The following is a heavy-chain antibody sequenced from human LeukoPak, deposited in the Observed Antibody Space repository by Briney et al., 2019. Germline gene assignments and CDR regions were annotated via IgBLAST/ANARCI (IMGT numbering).Heavy chain of an antibody. J-gene: IGHJ3*02. D-gene: IGHD1-14*01. CDR2: FSRDGRTT. Sequence: PGGSLRLSCTASGFTFSNYAMNWVRQAPGKGLEWVSVFSRDGRTTYYADSVKGRFTISRDNSKNTLYLQMSSLRVEDTAVYYCARDGIGAFDIWGQGTMVTVSS. CDR3: ARDGIGAFDI. CDR1: GFTFSNYA. V-gene: IGHV3-23*01.